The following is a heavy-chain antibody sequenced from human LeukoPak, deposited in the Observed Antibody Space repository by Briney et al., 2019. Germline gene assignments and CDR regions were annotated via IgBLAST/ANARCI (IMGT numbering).Heavy chain of an antibody. Sequence: GGSLRLSCAASRFTFSSYAMHWVRQAPGKGLEWVAVISYDGSNKYYADSVKGRFTISRDNSKNTLYLQMNSLRAEDTAVYYCAGYSSGWYSPEDYWGQGTLVTVSS. D-gene: IGHD6-19*01. J-gene: IGHJ4*02. CDR2: ISYDGSNK. CDR3: AGYSSGWYSPEDY. CDR1: RFTFSSYA. V-gene: IGHV3-30-3*01.